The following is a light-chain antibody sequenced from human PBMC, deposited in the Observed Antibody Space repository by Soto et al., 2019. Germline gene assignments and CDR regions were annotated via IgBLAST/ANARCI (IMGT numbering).Light chain of an antibody. CDR1: QNICTH. CDR3: QQGHSRPRT. Sequence: DIQRSLYQSSLSASGEDRDIITCRASQNICTHLVWYQQKPGKAPKVLIYGASTLQSGVPSRFSGGGSGTDFTLTISSLQPEDFTTYYCQQGHSRPRTFGQGTKVDIK. CDR2: GAS. V-gene: IGKV1-39*01. J-gene: IGKJ1*01.